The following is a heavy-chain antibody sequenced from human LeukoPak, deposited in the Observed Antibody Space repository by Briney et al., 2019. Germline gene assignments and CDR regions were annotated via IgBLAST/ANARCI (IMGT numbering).Heavy chain of an antibody. CDR3: ARLPIDGRSHKKENYYDYSMDV. Sequence: GAALQIPSWGAAYSFTSYWIGCLLRLPAEELQEMSGLKSSNCGTNYNPSFQGQVTISADKSINTSYLQWSTLKASDTAMYYCARLPIDGRSHKKENYYDYSMDVWGKGTTVTVSS. J-gene: IGHJ6*03. CDR1: AYSFTSYW. V-gene: IGHV5-51*01. CDR2: LKSSNCGT. D-gene: IGHD1-1*01.